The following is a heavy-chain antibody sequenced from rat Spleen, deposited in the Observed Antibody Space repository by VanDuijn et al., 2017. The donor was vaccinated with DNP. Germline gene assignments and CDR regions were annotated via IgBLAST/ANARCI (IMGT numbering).Heavy chain of an antibody. J-gene: IGHJ2*01. CDR1: GFTFSDYY. CDR3: ARHRGGFAY. V-gene: IGHV5-29*01. D-gene: IGHD1-11*01. CDR2: ISYDGSST. Sequence: EVQLVESDGGLVQPGRSLKLSCAASGFTFSDYYMAWVRQAPTKGLEWVAPISYDGSSTYYRDSVKGRFTISRDNAKSTLYLQMDSLRSEDTATYYCARHRGGFAYWGQGVTVTVSS.